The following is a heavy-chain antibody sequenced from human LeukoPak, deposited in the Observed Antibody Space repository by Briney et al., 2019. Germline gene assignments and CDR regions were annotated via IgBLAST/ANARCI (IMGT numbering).Heavy chain of an antibody. D-gene: IGHD3-10*01. V-gene: IGHV3-9*03. J-gene: IGHJ4*02. Sequence: GGSLRLSCAASGFTFSSYEMNWVRQAPGKGLEWVSGITWNSGSIDYADSVKGRFTISRDNAKNSLYLQMNSLRPEDMALYYCAKSGSYSSPYYFDYWGQGTLVTVSS. CDR1: GFTFSSYE. CDR3: AKSGSYSSPYYFDY. CDR2: ITWNSGSI.